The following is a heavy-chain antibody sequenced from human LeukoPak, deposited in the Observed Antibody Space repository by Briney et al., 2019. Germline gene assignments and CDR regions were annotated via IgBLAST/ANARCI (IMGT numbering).Heavy chain of an antibody. D-gene: IGHD2-2*01. CDR1: GFTVSSNY. CDR3: AKWICSSTSCYDYNDY. V-gene: IGHV3-30*18. Sequence: GGSLRLSCAASGFTVSSNYMNWVRQAPGKGLEWVAVISYDGSNKYYADSVKGRFTISRDNSKNTLYLQMNSLRAEDTAVYYCAKWICSSTSCYDYNDYWGQGTLVTVSS. J-gene: IGHJ4*02. CDR2: ISYDGSNK.